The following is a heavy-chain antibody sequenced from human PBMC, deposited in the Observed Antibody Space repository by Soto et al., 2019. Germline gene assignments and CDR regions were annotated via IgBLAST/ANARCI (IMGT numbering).Heavy chain of an antibody. CDR1: GGSITGSDW. J-gene: IGHJ6*02. CDR2: IVHSGAT. V-gene: IGHV4-4*02. Sequence: QMQLQESRPGLVKPSETPSLTCVVSGGSITGSDWWPWGRQSPEKGPEWIGEIVHSGATNYSPCLTTPATISLENHANQFSLMAHSVTAADTAIYHWGTRPCSVCQPYYGLHVWGPGTTVMVSS. D-gene: IGHD3-10*02. CDR3: GTRPCSVCQPYYGLHV.